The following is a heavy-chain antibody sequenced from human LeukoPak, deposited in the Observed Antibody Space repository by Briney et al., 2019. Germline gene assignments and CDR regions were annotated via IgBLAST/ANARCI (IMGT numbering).Heavy chain of an antibody. J-gene: IGHJ4*02. CDR1: GFTFSSYA. V-gene: IGHV3-23*01. Sequence: PXGSLRLSCAASGFTFSSYAMSWVRQAPGKGLEWVSAISGSGGSTYYADSVKGRFTISRDNSKNTLYLQMNSLGAEDTAVYYCAKDLGVRGVIGYWGQGTLVTVSS. CDR3: AKDLGVRGVIGY. CDR2: ISGSGGST. D-gene: IGHD3-10*01.